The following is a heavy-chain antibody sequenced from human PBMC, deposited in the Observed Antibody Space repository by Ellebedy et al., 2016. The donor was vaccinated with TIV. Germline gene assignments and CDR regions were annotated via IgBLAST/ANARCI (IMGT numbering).Heavy chain of an antibody. Sequence: GESLKISCAAWGFSFSNFWMSWVRQAPGKGLEWVAHIKTDGSETYYVDSVKGRFTISRENAKNALFLQTDGLRVDDSAVYYCVGFGVFNLWGQGAPVTVSS. V-gene: IGHV3-7*01. D-gene: IGHD3-3*01. CDR2: IKTDGSET. J-gene: IGHJ5*02. CDR3: VGFGVFNL. CDR1: GFSFSNFW.